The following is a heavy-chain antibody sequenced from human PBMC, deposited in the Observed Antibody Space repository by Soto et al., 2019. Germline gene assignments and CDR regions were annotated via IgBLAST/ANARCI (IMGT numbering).Heavy chain of an antibody. CDR2: ISSSSSYI. J-gene: IGHJ6*02. CDR3: ARDLNYVWGPKTVKRGMDV. D-gene: IGHD3-16*01. V-gene: IGHV3-21*01. Sequence: PGGSLRLSCAASGFTFSSYSMNWVRQAPGKGLEWVSSISSSSSYIYYADSVKGRFTISRDNAKNSLYLQMNSLRAEDTAVYYCARDLNYVWGPKTVKRGMDVWGQGTTVTVSS. CDR1: GFTFSSYS.